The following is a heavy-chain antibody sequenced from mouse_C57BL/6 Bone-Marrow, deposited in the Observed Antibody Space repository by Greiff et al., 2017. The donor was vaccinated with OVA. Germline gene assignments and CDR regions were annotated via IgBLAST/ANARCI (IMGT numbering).Heavy chain of an antibody. J-gene: IGHJ2*01. Sequence: EVHLVESGGGLVQPGGSLKLSCAASGFTFSDYYMYWVRQTPEKRLEWVAYISNGGGSTYYPDTVKGRFTISRDNAKNTLYLQMSRLKSEDTAMYYCASQTSSSYVDYWGQGTTLTVSS. CDR3: ASQTSSSYVDY. D-gene: IGHD1-1*01. V-gene: IGHV5-12*01. CDR2: ISNGGGST. CDR1: GFTFSDYY.